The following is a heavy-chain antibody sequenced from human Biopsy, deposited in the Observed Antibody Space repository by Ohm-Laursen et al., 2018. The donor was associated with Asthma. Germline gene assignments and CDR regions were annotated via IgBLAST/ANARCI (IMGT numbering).Heavy chain of an antibody. V-gene: IGHV1-2*06. CDR2: INPNGGAT. CDR1: AYTFIGYH. J-gene: IGHJ5*02. Sequence: GSSVKVSCKASAYTFIGYHLHWVRQAPGEGLEWMGRINPNGGATIYAQKFQGRVTMTRDTSISTAYMELSRLTSDDTAVYYCARVQKSPGDRWFDPWGQRTLVTVSS. CDR3: ARVQKSPGDRWFDP. D-gene: IGHD7-27*01.